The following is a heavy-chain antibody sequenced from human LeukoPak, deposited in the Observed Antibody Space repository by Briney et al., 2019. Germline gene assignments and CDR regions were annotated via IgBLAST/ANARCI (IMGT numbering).Heavy chain of an antibody. CDR1: GGSISSYY. Sequence: PSETLSLTCTVSGGSISSYYWSWIRQPPGKGLEWIGYIYYSGSTNNNPSLKSRVTISVDTSKNQFSLKLRSVTAADTAVYYCARGLYGAAAGTHWGQGTQVTVSS. CDR2: IYYSGST. D-gene: IGHD6-13*01. J-gene: IGHJ1*01. CDR3: ARGLYGAAAGTH. V-gene: IGHV4-59*01.